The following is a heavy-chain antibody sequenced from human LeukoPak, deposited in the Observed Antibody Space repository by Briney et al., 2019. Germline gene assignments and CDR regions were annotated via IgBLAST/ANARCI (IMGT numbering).Heavy chain of an antibody. CDR1: GFTFSSYA. D-gene: IGHD2-15*01. J-gene: IGHJ4*02. CDR3: ARGRYCSSGVTCYVGGYFDY. CDR2: MYQDGREK. Sequence: PGGSLRLSCAASGFTFSSYAMHWVRQAPGKGLEWVANMYQDGREKYYVDSVKGRFTISRDNAKNSLYLQMNSLRAEDTAIYYCARGRYCSSGVTCYVGGYFDYWGQGTLVTVSS. V-gene: IGHV3-7*01.